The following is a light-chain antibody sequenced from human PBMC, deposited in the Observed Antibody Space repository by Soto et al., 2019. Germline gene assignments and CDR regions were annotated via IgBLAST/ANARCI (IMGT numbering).Light chain of an antibody. CDR3: LQYNSYPRT. J-gene: IGKJ2*01. CDR2: ASS. Sequence: DIQMTQSPSSLSASVGDRVTITCRASQGIRDDLGWYQQKPGKAPRRLIYASSNLQSGVPSRFHVSGSETEFTLTIISLQPEDFVTYYCLQYNSYPRTFGQGTKLEIK. V-gene: IGKV1-17*01. CDR1: QGIRDD.